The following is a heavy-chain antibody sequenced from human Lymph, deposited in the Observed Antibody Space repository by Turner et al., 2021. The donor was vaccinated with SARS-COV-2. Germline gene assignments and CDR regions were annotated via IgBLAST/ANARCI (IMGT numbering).Heavy chain of an antibody. CDR1: GFTFSIYA. J-gene: IGHJ4*02. CDR2: LSYDRSNK. D-gene: IGHD2-8*02. CDR3: ARSGPNFDY. V-gene: IGHV3-30-3*01. Sequence: VQLGESGGGVVQPSMSVRLSCAASGFTFSIYAMLWVRQTPRKWLDWMELLSYDRSNKYYADSVNGSFTISRENSKNTLSIKMNSLRAEDTAVYYCARSGPNFDYWGQGTLVTVSS.